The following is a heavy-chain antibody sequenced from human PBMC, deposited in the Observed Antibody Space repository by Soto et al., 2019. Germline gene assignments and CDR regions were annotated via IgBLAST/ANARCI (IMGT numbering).Heavy chain of an antibody. Sequence: PGGSLRLSCAASGFTFSSYAMSWVRQAPGKGLEWVSAISGSGGSTYYADSVKGRFTISRDNSKNTLYLQMNSLRAEDTAVYYCAKLNSPDPAALAYNWFDPWGQGTLVTVSS. D-gene: IGHD2-2*01. J-gene: IGHJ5*02. CDR3: AKLNSPDPAALAYNWFDP. CDR1: GFTFSSYA. CDR2: ISGSGGST. V-gene: IGHV3-23*01.